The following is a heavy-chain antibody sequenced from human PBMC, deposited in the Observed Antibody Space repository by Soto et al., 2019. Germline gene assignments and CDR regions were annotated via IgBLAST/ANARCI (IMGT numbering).Heavy chain of an antibody. J-gene: IGHJ5*02. CDR1: GGTFSSYT. CDR3: ARDGSHSNYWLP. Sequence: ASVKVSCKASGGTFSSYTISWVRQAPGQGLEWMGRIIPILGIANYAQKFQGRVTITADKSTSTAYMELSSLRSEDTAVYYCARDGSHSNYWLPWGQGTLVTVSS. D-gene: IGHD4-4*01. V-gene: IGHV1-69*04. CDR2: IIPILGIA.